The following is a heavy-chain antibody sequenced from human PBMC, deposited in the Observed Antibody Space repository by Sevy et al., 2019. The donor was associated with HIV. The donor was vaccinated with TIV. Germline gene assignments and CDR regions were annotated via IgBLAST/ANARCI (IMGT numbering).Heavy chain of an antibody. CDR3: AIEESSGYEH. V-gene: IGHV3-23*01. CDR1: GFIFSSSV. CDR2: ISASGGST. Sequence: GGSLRLSCAASGFIFSSSVMTWVRQAPGKGLDWVSTISASGGSTYYADSVRGRFTISRDNSKKTVHLEMNSLRAEDTAVYYCAIEESSGYEHWGQGTLVTVSS. J-gene: IGHJ4*02. D-gene: IGHD5-12*01.